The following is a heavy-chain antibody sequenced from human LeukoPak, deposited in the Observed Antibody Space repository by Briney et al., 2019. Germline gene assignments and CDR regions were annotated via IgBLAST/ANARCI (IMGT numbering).Heavy chain of an antibody. V-gene: IGHV3-21*05. CDR1: GFTLSDYS. CDR2: IWIDSVNT. D-gene: IGHD2-2*01. J-gene: IGHJ4*02. Sequence: GGSLRLSCAASGFTLSDYSMNWVRQAPGKGLEWVSYIWIDSVNTNYADSVKGRITISGDKAKNTLYLQMNSLRVEDTAVYYCARDDKYAFVNWGQGNLVTVYS. CDR3: ARDDKYAFVN.